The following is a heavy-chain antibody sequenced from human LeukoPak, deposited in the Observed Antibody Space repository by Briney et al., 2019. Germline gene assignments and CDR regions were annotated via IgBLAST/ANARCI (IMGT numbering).Heavy chain of an antibody. CDR1: GGSISSGSYY. CDR3: ARDRSYSSGWYDYYGMDV. J-gene: IGHJ6*02. Sequence: SETLSLTCTVSGGSISSGSYYWSWIRQPAGKGLEWIGRIYTSGSTNYSPSLKSRVTMSVDTSKNQFSLKLSSVTAADTAVYYCARDRSYSSGWYDYYGMDVWGQGTTVTVSS. V-gene: IGHV4-61*02. D-gene: IGHD6-19*01. CDR2: IYTSGST.